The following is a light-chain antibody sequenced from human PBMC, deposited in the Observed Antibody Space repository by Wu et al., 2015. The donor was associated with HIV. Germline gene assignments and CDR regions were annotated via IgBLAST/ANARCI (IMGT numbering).Light chain of an antibody. CDR2: DAS. Sequence: EIVLTQSPVTLSLSPGETATLSCRASQSVNTFLSWYQQRPGQTPRLLIYDASNRATGIPARFSGSGSGTDFILTISRLEPEDFAVYYCQQYRRSPLTFGQGTKVEIK. CDR1: QSVNTF. J-gene: IGKJ1*01. CDR3: QQYRRSPLT. V-gene: IGKV3-20*01.